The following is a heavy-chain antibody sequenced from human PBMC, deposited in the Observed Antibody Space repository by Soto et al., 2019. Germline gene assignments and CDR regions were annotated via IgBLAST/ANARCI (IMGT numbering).Heavy chain of an antibody. CDR3: ARDLRLGYCSSTSCYGAGYYYGMDV. D-gene: IGHD2-2*01. V-gene: IGHV3-13*04. J-gene: IGHJ6*01. CDR2: IGTAGDT. CDR1: GFTFSSYD. Sequence: EVQLVESGGGLVQPGGSLRLSCAASGFTFSSYDMHWVRQATGKGLEWVSAIGTAGDTYYPGSVKGRFTISRENAKNSLYLQMNSLRAGDTAVYYCARDLRLGYCSSTSCYGAGYYYGMDVW.